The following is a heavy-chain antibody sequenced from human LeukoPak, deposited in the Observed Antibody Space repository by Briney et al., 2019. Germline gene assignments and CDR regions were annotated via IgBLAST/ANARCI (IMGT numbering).Heavy chain of an antibody. D-gene: IGHD2-2*01. CDR1: GFTFSDYS. Sequence: PGGSLRLSCAASGFTFSDYSMNWVRQAPGKGLEDLSYINSDGKTTWYADSVKGRFTASRDNAKNSLYLQMNSLRAEDTAVYYCASLGDCSSTSCYGVNWFDPWGQGTLVTVSS. CDR3: ASLGDCSSTSCYGVNWFDP. V-gene: IGHV3-48*01. J-gene: IGHJ5*02. CDR2: INSDGKTT.